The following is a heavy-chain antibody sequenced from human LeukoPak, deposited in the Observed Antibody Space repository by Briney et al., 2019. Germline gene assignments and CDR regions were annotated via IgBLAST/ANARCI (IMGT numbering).Heavy chain of an antibody. V-gene: IGHV4-34*01. CDR1: GGSFSGYY. D-gene: IGHD6-6*01. J-gene: IGHJ4*02. Sequence: SETLSLTCAVYGGSFSGYYWSWIRQPPGKGLEWIGEINHSGSTNYNPSLKSRVTISVDTSKIQFSLKLSSVTAADTAVYYCARGVAARRGRTFDYWGQGTLVTVSS. CDR3: ARGVAARRGRTFDY. CDR2: INHSGST.